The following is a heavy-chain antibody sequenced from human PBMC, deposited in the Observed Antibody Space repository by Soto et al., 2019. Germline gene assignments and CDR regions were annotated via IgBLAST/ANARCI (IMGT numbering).Heavy chain of an antibody. CDR3: AHSATVSDAFDI. J-gene: IGHJ3*02. V-gene: IGHV2-5*02. D-gene: IGHD2-15*01. Sequence: QITLKESGPTLVKPTQTLTLTCTFSGFSLRISGVGVGWIRQPPGKALEWLALIYWDDDKRYSPSLKSRLTITKDTSKNQVVLTMTNIDPVDTATYYWAHSATVSDAFDIWGQGTMVTVSS. CDR1: GFSLRISGVG. CDR2: IYWDDDK.